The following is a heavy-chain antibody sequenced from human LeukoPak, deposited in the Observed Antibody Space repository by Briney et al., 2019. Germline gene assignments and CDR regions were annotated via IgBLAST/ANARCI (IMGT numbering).Heavy chain of an antibody. D-gene: IGHD1-26*01. Sequence: SVKVSCKASGGTFSSYAISWVRQAPGQGLEWMGRIIPIFGIANYAQKFQGRVTITADKSTSTAYMELSSLGSEDTAVYYCARDEWELLGDYYFDYWGQGTLVTVSS. CDR3: ARDEWELLGDYYFDY. CDR1: GGTFSSYA. J-gene: IGHJ4*02. CDR2: IIPIFGIA. V-gene: IGHV1-69*04.